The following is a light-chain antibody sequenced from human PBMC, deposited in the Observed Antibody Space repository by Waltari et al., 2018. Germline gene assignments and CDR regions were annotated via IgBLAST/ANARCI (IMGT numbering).Light chain of an antibody. Sequence: DIQMTQSPSSLSASVGDSVTITCRASQGITDDLAWYQQKPGETPKLLIYEASTLQSGIPSRVSGSGSGTDFTLTISNLQSEDFATYYCQHYYTTPRTFGQGTKVEIK. J-gene: IGKJ1*01. CDR1: QGITDD. V-gene: IGKV1-27*01. CDR2: EAS. CDR3: QHYYTTPRT.